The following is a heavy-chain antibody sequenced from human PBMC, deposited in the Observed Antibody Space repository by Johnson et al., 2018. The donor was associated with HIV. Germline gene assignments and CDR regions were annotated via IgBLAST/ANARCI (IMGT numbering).Heavy chain of an antibody. V-gene: IGHV3-30*03. J-gene: IGHJ3*02. CDR3: AIRDAGGRDAFDI. CDR1: GFTFSSYG. CDR2: ISYDGSNK. D-gene: IGHD1-26*01. Sequence: QVQLVESGGGLVQPGGSLRLSCAASGFTFSSYGMHWVRQAPGKGLEWVAVISYDGSNKYYADSVKGRFTISRDNSKNTLSLQMNSLRAEDTAVYYCAIRDAGGRDAFDIWGQGTIVTVSS.